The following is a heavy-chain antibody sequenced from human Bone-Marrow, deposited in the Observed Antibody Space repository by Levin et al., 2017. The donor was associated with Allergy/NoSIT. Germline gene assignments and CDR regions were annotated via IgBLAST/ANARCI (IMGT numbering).Heavy chain of an antibody. D-gene: IGHD3-10*01. V-gene: IGHV1-2*02. Sequence: GESLKISCKASGYTFTGYYMHWVRQAPGQGLEWMGWINPNSGGTNYAQKFQGRVTMTRDTSISTAYMELSRLRSDDTAVYYCARDVSLMLLWFGELLKPPREDYYYYGMDVWGQGTTVTVSS. J-gene: IGHJ6*02. CDR2: INPNSGGT. CDR3: ARDVSLMLLWFGELLKPPREDYYYYGMDV. CDR1: GYTFTGYY.